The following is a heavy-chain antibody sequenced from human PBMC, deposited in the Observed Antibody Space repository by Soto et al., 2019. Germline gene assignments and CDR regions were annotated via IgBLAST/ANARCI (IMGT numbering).Heavy chain of an antibody. J-gene: IGHJ5*02. CDR2: FYSSGRP. Sequence: QVQLQESGPGLVKPSQTLSLTCTVSGGSISTGGYYWNWIRQHPGKGLEWLGYFYSSGRPYYNPSLKSRVTISVNTSKNQFSLKLSSVTAADTAVYSCARSVFPWGQGTLVTVSS. V-gene: IGHV4-31*03. CDR3: ARSVFP. CDR1: GGSISTGGYY.